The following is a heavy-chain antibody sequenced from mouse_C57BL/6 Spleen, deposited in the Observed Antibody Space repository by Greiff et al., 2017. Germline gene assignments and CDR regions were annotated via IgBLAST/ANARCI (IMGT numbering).Heavy chain of an antibody. Sequence: QVQLQQPGAELVKPGASVKLSCKASGYTFTSYWMHWVKQSPGQGLEWIGMIHTNSGSTNYNEKFKSKATLTVDKSSSTAYMQLSSLTSEDAAFYYCARARDGYDGTYWGQGTLVTVSA. V-gene: IGHV1-64*01. CDR2: IHTNSGST. D-gene: IGHD2-2*01. J-gene: IGHJ3*01. CDR3: ARARDGYDGTY. CDR1: GYTFTSYW.